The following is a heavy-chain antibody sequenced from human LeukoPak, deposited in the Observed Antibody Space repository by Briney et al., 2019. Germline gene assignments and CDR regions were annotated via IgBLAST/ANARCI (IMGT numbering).Heavy chain of an antibody. Sequence: SQTLSLTCAISGGSVSSNSAAWNWTRQSPSRGLEWLGRTYYRSKWYNDYAVSVKSRITINPDTSKNQFSLQLNSVTPEDTAVYYCARERGPYSGSYFDYWGQGTLVTVSS. V-gene: IGHV6-1*01. J-gene: IGHJ4*02. CDR1: GGSVSSNSAA. D-gene: IGHD1-26*01. CDR2: TYYRSKWYN. CDR3: ARERGPYSGSYFDY.